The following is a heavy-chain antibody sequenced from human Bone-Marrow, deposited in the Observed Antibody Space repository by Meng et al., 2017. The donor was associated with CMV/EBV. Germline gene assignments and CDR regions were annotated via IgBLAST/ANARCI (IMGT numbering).Heavy chain of an antibody. CDR2: ISSIGITI. CDR3: ARGRPQGFLEWLPSYGMDV. J-gene: IGHJ6*02. Sequence: GESLKISCAASGFTFSDYYMSWIRQAPGNGLEWVSYISSIGITIYYADSVKGRFTISRDNAKNSLYLQMNSLRAEDTAVYYCARGRPQGFLEWLPSYGMDVWAQGTTATVSS. CDR1: GFTFSDYY. D-gene: IGHD3-3*01. V-gene: IGHV3-11*01.